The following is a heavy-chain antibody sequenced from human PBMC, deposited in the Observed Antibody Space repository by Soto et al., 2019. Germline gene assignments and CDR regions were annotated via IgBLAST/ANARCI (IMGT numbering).Heavy chain of an antibody. V-gene: IGHV3-9*01. D-gene: IGHD3-16*01. CDR3: AKAGGPYVWGTLPPKFDC. CDR1: GFTFDDYA. CDR2: ISWNSVTI. J-gene: IGHJ4*02. Sequence: PGGSLRLSCAASGFTFDDYAMNWVRQAPGKGLEWVSGISWNSVTIGYAASVKGRFTISRDNTKNSLFLQMNSLRVEDTALYYCAKAGGPYVWGTLPPKFDCWGQGIRVTVSS.